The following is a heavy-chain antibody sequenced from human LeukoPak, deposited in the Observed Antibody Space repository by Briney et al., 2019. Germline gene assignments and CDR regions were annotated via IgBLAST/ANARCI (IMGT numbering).Heavy chain of an antibody. D-gene: IGHD1-26*01. CDR1: GFTFDDYA. Sequence: HTGRSLRLSCAASGFTFDDYAMHWVRQAPGKGLEWVSGISWNGGSIGYADSVKGRFTISRDNAKNSLYLQMNSLRAEDTALYYCAKDMGSGSQPADYWGQGTLVTVSS. CDR3: AKDMGSGSQPADY. V-gene: IGHV3-9*01. CDR2: ISWNGGSI. J-gene: IGHJ4*02.